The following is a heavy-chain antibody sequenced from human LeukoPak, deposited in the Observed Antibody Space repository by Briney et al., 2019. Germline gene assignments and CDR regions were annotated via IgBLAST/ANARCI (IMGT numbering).Heavy chain of an antibody. J-gene: IGHJ5*02. V-gene: IGHV4-61*02. CDR3: ARERYGGYRWFDP. CDR1: GGSISSGSYY. D-gene: IGHD5-12*01. CDR2: MYTSGST. Sequence: SQTLSLTCTVSGGSISSGSYYWSWIRQPAGRGLVWIGRMYTSGSTNCNPSLKSRVTISVDTSKNQFSLKLSSVTAADTAVYYCARERYGGYRWFDPWGQGTLVTVSS.